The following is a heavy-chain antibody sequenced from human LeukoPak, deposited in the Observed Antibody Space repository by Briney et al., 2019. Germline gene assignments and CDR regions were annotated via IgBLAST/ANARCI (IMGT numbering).Heavy chain of an antibody. J-gene: IGHJ6*02. Sequence: GGSLRLSCAASGFTFSSYVMHWVRQAPGKGLEWVSYISTGSSTTYYADSVKGRFTISRDNVENSLYLQMNSLRDEDTAVYYCARNNGMAVWGQGTTVIVSS. CDR3: ARNNGMAV. CDR1: GFTFSSYV. V-gene: IGHV3-48*02. CDR2: ISTGSSTT.